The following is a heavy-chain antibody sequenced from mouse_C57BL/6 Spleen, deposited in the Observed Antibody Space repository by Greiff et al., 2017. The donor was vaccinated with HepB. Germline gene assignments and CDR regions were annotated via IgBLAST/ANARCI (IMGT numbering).Heavy chain of an antibody. J-gene: IGHJ1*03. V-gene: IGHV1-82*01. CDR2: IYPGDGDT. Sequence: QVQLQQSGPELVKPGASVKISCKASGYAFSSSWMNWVKQRPGKGLEWIGRIYPGDGDTNYNGKVKGKATLTADKSSSTAYMQLSSLTSADSAVYFCARDYGSPHWYFDVWGTGTTVTVSS. CDR3: ARDYGSPHWYFDV. CDR1: GYAFSSSW. D-gene: IGHD1-1*01.